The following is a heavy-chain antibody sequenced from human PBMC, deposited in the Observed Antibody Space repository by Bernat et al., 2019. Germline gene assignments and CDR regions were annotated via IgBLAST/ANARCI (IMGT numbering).Heavy chain of an antibody. D-gene: IGHD2-15*01. CDR2: IYTSGST. V-gene: IGHV4-61*02. J-gene: IGHJ4*02. CDR1: GGSISSGSYY. CDR3: AGEGYCSGGSCYDPPYFDY. Sequence: QVQLQESGPGLVKPSQTLSLTCTVSGGSISSGSYYWSWIRQPAGKGLEWIGRIYTSGSTNYNPSLKSRVTISVDTSKNQFSLKLSSVTAADTAVYYCAGEGYCSGGSCYDPPYFDYWGQGTLVTVSS.